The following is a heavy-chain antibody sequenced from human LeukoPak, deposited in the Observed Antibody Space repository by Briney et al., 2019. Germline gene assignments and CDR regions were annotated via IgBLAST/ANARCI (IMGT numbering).Heavy chain of an antibody. V-gene: IGHV1-69*02. CDR1: GGTFSSIS. Sequence: GASVKVSCKASGGTFSSISITWVRQPPAQGLEWMGRTIPMLGIVNYGQKFQGRVTITADKSTNTAYMELSSLRSEDTAVFYCARGPRGSLDYWGQGTLVTVSS. J-gene: IGHJ4*02. D-gene: IGHD3-10*01. CDR2: TIPMLGIV. CDR3: ARGPRGSLDY.